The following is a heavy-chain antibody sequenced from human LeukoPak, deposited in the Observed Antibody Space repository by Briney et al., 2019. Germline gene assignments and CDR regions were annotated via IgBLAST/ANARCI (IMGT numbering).Heavy chain of an antibody. D-gene: IGHD3-10*01. Sequence: GGSLRLSCAASGFTFSSYAMSWVRQAPGKGLEWVSAISGSGGSTYSADSVKGRFTISRDNSKNSLYLQMNSLRAEDTAVYYCARVGLAYGSGSLNLYYMDVWGKGTTVTVSS. CDR3: ARVGLAYGSGSLNLYYMDV. CDR1: GFTFSSYA. CDR2: ISGSGGST. J-gene: IGHJ6*03. V-gene: IGHV3-23*01.